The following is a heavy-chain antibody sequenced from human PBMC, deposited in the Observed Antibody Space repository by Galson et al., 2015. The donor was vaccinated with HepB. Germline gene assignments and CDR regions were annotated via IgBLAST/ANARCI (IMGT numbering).Heavy chain of an antibody. CDR3: ARWRDGHNSLMDV. V-gene: IGHV3-53*01. J-gene: IGHJ6*02. CDR2: IYSGGST. D-gene: IGHD5-24*01. CDR1: GFTVISKY. Sequence: SLRLSCAASGFTVISKYMSWVRQAPGRGLEWVSIIYSGGSTYYTDSVMGRFTISRDNPQNTLYLQMNSLRAEDTAVYYCARWRDGHNSLMDVWGQGTTVTVSS.